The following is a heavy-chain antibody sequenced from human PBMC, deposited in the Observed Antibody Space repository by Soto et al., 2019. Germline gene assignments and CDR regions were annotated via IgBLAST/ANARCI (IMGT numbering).Heavy chain of an antibody. D-gene: IGHD2-2*01. CDR1: GYAFTSYW. CDR2: IYPGDSDT. CDR3: ARGYCTTTICDPWFDP. Sequence: ESLKISCTGSGYAFTSYWIAWVRQMPGKGLEWMGIIYPGDSDTRYSPSFQCQVTISADKSITTAYLQWSSLKASDTAMYYCARGYCTTTICDPWFDPWGQGTLETVSS. V-gene: IGHV5-51*01. J-gene: IGHJ5*02.